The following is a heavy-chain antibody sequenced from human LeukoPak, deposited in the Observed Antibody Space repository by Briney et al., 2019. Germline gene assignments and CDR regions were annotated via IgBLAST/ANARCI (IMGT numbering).Heavy chain of an antibody. CDR3: AREWGDFHL. J-gene: IGHJ4*02. V-gene: IGHV4-59*12. D-gene: IGHD3-16*01. CDR1: GGSISSYY. Sequence: SETLSLTCTVSGGSISSYYWSWIRQPPGKGLEWIGYIYYSGSTNYNPSLKSRVTISVDTSKNQFSLKLSSVTAADTAVYYCAREWGDFHLWGQGTLVTVSS. CDR2: IYYSGST.